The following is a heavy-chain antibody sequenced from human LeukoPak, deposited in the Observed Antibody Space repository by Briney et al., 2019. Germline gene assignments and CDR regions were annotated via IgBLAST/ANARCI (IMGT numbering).Heavy chain of an antibody. V-gene: IGHV4-39*01. Sequence: SETLSLTCTVSGASITSISDYWGWFRQPPGKGLEWIGSIRYSGTTYHSPSLRSRLTMSIDTSKNQFSLKLSSVTAADTAVYHCARHYYGSDVWGYYFDNWGQGALVAVSS. CDR2: IRYSGTT. CDR3: ARHYYGSDVWGYYFDN. CDR1: GASITSISDY. D-gene: IGHD3-22*01. J-gene: IGHJ4*02.